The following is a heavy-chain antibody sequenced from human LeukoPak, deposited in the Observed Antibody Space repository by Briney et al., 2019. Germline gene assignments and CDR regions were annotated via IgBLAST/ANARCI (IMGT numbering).Heavy chain of an antibody. CDR3: ARDQTYYVSSGYYYVTYLQH. V-gene: IGHV4-4*07. CDR1: GASISSSY. Sequence: SETLSLTCTVSGASISSSYCTWIRQSAGEGLEWIGSMSSGGSTTYNPSFKGRVTMPLDMSKKQFSLNLASVTAADTAVYYCARDQTYYVSSGYYYVTYLQHWGQGILVTVSS. J-gene: IGHJ1*01. CDR2: MSSGGST. D-gene: IGHD3-22*01.